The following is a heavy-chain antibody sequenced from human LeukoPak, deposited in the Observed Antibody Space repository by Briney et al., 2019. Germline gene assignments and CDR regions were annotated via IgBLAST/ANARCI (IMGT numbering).Heavy chain of an antibody. CDR2: IIPIFGTA. Sequence: SVKVSCKASGGTFSSYAISWVRQAPGQGLEWMGGIIPIFGTANYAQKFQGRVTITADKSTSTAYMELSSLRSEDTAVYYCARYCSGGSCYDYWGQGTLVTVSS. J-gene: IGHJ4*02. CDR1: GGTFSSYA. CDR3: ARYCSGGSCYDY. V-gene: IGHV1-69*06. D-gene: IGHD2-15*01.